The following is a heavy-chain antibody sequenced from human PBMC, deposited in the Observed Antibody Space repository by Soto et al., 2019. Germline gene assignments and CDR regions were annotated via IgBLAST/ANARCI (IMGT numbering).Heavy chain of an antibody. CDR3: ARSYCSGGSCYTPDYYYGTDV. CDR1: GYTFTSYD. V-gene: IGHV1-8*01. D-gene: IGHD2-15*01. Sequence: GASVKVSCKASGYTFTSYDINWVRQATGQGLEWMGWMNPNSGNTGYAQKFQGRVTMTRNTSISTAYMELSSLRSEDTAVYYCARSYCSGGSCYTPDYYYGTDVWGQGTTVTVSS. J-gene: IGHJ6*02. CDR2: MNPNSGNT.